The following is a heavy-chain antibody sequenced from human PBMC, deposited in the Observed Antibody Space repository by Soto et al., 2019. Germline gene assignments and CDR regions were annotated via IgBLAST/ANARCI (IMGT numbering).Heavy chain of an antibody. CDR3: ARAPGFNVILTGYYPLLPFDY. J-gene: IGHJ4*02. CDR2: IYYSGST. V-gene: IGHV4-59*01. D-gene: IGHD3-9*01. CDR1: GGSLSSYY. Sequence: PSETLSLTCTVSGGSLSSYYWSRIRQPPGKGLGCIGYIYYSGSTNYNPPLKSRVTISVDTSKNQFSLKLSSVTAADTAVYYCARAPGFNVILTGYYPLLPFDYWGQGTLVTVSS.